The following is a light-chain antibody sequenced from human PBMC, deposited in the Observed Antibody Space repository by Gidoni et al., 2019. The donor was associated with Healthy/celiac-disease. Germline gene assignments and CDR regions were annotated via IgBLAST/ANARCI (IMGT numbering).Light chain of an antibody. CDR2: WAS. CDR3: QQYYSTLCT. V-gene: IGKV4-1*01. CDR1: QSVLYSSNNKNY. Sequence: DIAMTQSSDSLAVSLGERATINCKSSQSVLYSSNNKNYLAWYQQKPGQPPKLLIYWASTRESGVPDRFSGSGSGTDFTLTISSLQAEDVAVYYCQQYYSTLCTFXQXTKLEIK. J-gene: IGKJ2*02.